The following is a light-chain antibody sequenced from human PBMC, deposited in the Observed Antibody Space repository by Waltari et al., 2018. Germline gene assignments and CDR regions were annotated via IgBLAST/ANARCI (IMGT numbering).Light chain of an antibody. Sequence: QSALTQPASVSGSPGQSITISCTGTSTDIGSYKLVSWYQHHSGEAPKLIIYEDTRRPSGVSNRFSGSKSGSTASLTISGLEAEDEADYDCCSFSGRPWVFGGGTRLTVL. CDR2: EDT. J-gene: IGLJ3*02. CDR1: STDIGSYKL. V-gene: IGLV2-23*01. CDR3: CSFSGRPWV.